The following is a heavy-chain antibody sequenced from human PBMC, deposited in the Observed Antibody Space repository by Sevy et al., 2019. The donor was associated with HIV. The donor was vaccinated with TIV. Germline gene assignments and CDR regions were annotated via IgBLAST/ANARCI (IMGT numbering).Heavy chain of an antibody. V-gene: IGHV3-23*01. Sequence: GGSLRLSCAASGFTFSTYAMSWVRQAPGKGLEWVSGISGSGGSTYYADSLKGRFTIFRDNSKNTLSLQMNSLRAEDTAVYYGAKGDRTFYGLDVWGQGTTVTVSS. J-gene: IGHJ6*02. CDR2: ISGSGGST. D-gene: IGHD2-15*01. CDR3: AKGDRTFYGLDV. CDR1: GFTFSTYA.